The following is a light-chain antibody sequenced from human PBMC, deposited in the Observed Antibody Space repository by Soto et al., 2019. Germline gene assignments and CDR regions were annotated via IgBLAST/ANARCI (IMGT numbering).Light chain of an antibody. V-gene: IGKV1-17*01. CDR1: QGIGND. CDR3: LQHNRYPRT. CDR2: TAS. J-gene: IGKJ1*01. Sequence: DIQMTQSPSSLSASVGDRVTITCRASQGIGNDLDWYQQKPGKPPQCLIYTASSLQSGVPSRFSGSGSGTEFTLTISSLQPEDFATYYCLQHNRYPRTFGQGTKVEIK.